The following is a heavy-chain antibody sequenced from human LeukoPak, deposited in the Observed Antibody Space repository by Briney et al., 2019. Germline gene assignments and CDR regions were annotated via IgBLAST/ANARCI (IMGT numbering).Heavy chain of an antibody. V-gene: IGHV3-73*01. J-gene: IGHJ5*02. CDR3: TRDSGTYNWLDP. CDR1: GFTFSGSA. Sequence: GGSRRLSCAASGFTFSGSAIRWVRQSFGKGLEWIGHIDKEKNSYATASAYAVSVEGRFTVYRDDSKNMAFLQMSGLKTEDTALYFCTRDSGTYNWLDPWGQGTLVTVSS. D-gene: IGHD1-26*01. CDR2: IDKEKNSYAT.